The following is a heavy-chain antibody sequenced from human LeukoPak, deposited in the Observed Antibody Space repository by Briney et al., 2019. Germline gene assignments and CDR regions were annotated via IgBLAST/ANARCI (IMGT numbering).Heavy chain of an antibody. CDR1: GGSISGSNYY. D-gene: IGHD3-16*01. Sequence: PSETLSLTCTVSGGSISGSNYYWGWIRQPPGKGLEWIGSIYYNGDTYYNPSLKSRVTMSVDTSKNQFSLKLSSVSAADTAVYYCAGPGYGYATPHYYYMDVWGKGTRSPSP. CDR3: AGPGYGYATPHYYYMDV. V-gene: IGHV4-39*01. J-gene: IGHJ6*03. CDR2: IYYNGDT.